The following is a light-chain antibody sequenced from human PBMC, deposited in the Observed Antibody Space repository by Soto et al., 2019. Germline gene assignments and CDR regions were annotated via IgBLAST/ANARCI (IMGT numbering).Light chain of an antibody. CDR1: QSISSW. CDR3: QQYNSYSRT. J-gene: IGKJ1*01. V-gene: IGKV1-5*01. Sequence: DIQMTQSPSTLSASVGDRVTITCRASQSISSWLAWYQQKPGKAPKLLIYDASSLESGVPSRFSGSGSGTEFTLTISSLQPDDLATYYYQQYNSYSRTFGQGTKVDIK. CDR2: DAS.